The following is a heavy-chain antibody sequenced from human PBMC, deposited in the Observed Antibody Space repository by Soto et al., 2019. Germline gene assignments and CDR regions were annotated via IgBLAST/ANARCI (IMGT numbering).Heavy chain of an antibody. CDR3: ARGLRGGAYALDF. CDR2: IKEDGSER. J-gene: IGHJ3*01. Sequence: EVQLVESGGGLVQPGGSLRLSCAASRFTFNNYWMSWVRQAPGKGLEWVANIKEDGSERHYVDSVKGRFIISRDNSKNSLYLHMNILRVVNAAVYYGARGLRGGAYALDFWGPGTTVTVSS. V-gene: IGHV3-7*01. CDR1: RFTFNNYW. D-gene: IGHD2-15*01.